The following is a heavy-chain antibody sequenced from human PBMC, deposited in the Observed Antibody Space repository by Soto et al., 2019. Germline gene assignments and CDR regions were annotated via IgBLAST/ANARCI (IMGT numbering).Heavy chain of an antibody. CDR2: IYYSGST. CDR3: ASRESLYSTGWCGSSNWFDP. J-gene: IGHJ5*02. CDR1: GGSISSGDYY. D-gene: IGHD6-19*01. Sequence: KPSETLSLTCTVSGGSISSGDYYWSWIRQPPGKGLEWIGYIYYSGSTYYNPSLKSRVTISVDTSKNQFSLKLSSVTAADTAVYYCASRESLYSTGWCGSSNWFDPWGQGTLVTVSS. V-gene: IGHV4-30-4*01.